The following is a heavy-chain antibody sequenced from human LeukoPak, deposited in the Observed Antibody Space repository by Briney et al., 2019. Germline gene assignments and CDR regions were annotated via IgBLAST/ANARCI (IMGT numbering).Heavy chain of an antibody. J-gene: IGHJ6*02. CDR2: INPNSGGT. CDR1: GYTFTSYY. Sequence: GASVKVSCKASGYTFTSYYMHWVRQAPGQGLEWMGWINPNSGGTNYAQKFQGRVTMTRDTSISTAYMELSRLRSDDTAVYYCARDRVRFLEWLTYYYYYGMDVWGQGTTVTVSS. D-gene: IGHD3-3*01. CDR3: ARDRVRFLEWLTYYYYYGMDV. V-gene: IGHV1-2*02.